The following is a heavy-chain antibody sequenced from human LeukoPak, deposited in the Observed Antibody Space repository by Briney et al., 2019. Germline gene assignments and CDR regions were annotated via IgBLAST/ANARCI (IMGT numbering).Heavy chain of an antibody. CDR2: ISDSGST. J-gene: IGHJ4*02. Sequence: SETLSLTCTVSGGSFSRYYWSWIRQPPGKGLEWIGYISDSGSTNYNPSLNSRVTISVDTSKNQFSLELSSVTAADTAVYYCARWSYLTVTTVVAFDIWGQGTLVIVSS. CDR1: GGSFSRYY. CDR3: ARWSYLTVTTVVAFDI. V-gene: IGHV4-59*01. D-gene: IGHD4-17*01.